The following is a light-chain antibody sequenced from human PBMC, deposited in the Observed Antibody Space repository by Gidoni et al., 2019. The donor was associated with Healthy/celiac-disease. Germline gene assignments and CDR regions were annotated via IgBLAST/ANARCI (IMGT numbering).Light chain of an antibody. V-gene: IGKV1-5*03. CDR3: QEFSAFSWT. J-gene: IGKJ1*01. CDR1: RSISNW. Sequence: IQMTQSPSTLSASVGDRVTIPCRASRSISNWLAWHQHKQGKAPKLLIYKSSILEAGVPSRFSGSGSEREFTLTISSLQPDDFATYYCQEFSAFSWTFGQGTRVEMK. CDR2: KSS.